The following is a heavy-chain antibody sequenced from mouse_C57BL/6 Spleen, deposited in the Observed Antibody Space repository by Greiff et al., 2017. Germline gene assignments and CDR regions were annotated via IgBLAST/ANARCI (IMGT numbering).Heavy chain of an antibody. V-gene: IGHV2-5*01. Sequence: QVQLQQSGPGLVQPSQSLSITCTVSGFSLTSYGVHWVRQSPGKGLDWLGVIWRGGSTDYNAAFMSRLSITKDNSKSQVFFKMNSLHADDTAIYYCAKKGTTVSGYFDVWGTGTTVTVSS. CDR3: AKKGTTVSGYFDV. CDR2: IWRGGST. CDR1: GFSLTSYG. D-gene: IGHD1-1*01. J-gene: IGHJ1*03.